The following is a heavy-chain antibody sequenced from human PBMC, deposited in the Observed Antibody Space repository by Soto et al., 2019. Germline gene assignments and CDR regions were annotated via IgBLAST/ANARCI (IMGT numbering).Heavy chain of an antibody. CDR3: AKATGSGSYSYDY. D-gene: IGHD3-10*01. V-gene: IGHV3-7*03. Sequence: GGSLRLSCAASGFTLSYWMSWVRQAPGKGLEWVASISQDSGDRGYADSVKGRFTISRDNAKNSLYLQMNSLRAEDTALYYCAKATGSGSYSYDYWGQGTLVPVSS. CDR1: GFTLSYW. CDR2: ISQDSGDR. J-gene: IGHJ4*02.